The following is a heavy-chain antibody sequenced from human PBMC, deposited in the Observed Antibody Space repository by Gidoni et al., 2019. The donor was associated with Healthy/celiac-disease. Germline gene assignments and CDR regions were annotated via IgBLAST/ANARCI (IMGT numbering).Heavy chain of an antibody. Sequence: EVQLVESGGGLVQPGGSLRLSCAASGFTFSSYWMSWVRQAPGKGLEWVANIKQDGSEKYYVDSVKGRFTISRDNAKNSLYLQMNSLRAEDTAVYYCAREWSTVTHGVRGFDPWGQGTLVTVSS. CDR2: IKQDGSEK. D-gene: IGHD4-17*01. CDR3: AREWSTVTHGVRGFDP. CDR1: GFTFSSYW. J-gene: IGHJ5*02. V-gene: IGHV3-7*04.